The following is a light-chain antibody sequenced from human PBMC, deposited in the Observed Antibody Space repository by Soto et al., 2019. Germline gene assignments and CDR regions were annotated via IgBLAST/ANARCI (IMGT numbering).Light chain of an antibody. CDR1: SSNIGNNY. CDR3: GSWDSSLTAVV. V-gene: IGLV1-51*01. J-gene: IGLJ2*01. Sequence: QSVLTQPPSVSAAPGQKVTISCDGRSSNIGNNYVSWYQQFPGTAPKLLIYEDDRRPSGIPDRFSGSKSGSSATLAITGLQTGDEAIFYCGSWDSSLTAVVFGGGTKLTVL. CDR2: EDD.